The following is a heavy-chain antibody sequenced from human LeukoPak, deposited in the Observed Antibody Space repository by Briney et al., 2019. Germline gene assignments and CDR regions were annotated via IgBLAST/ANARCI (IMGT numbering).Heavy chain of an antibody. CDR1: GYTLTELS. D-gene: IGHD5-24*01. V-gene: IGHV1-24*01. CDR2: FDPEDGET. J-gene: IGHJ4*02. Sequence: GASVNVSCKVSGYTLTELSMHWVRQAPGKGLEWMGGFDPEDGETIYAQKFQGRVTMTEDTSTDTAYMELSSLRSEDTAVYYCATGGPEMATIRWHYWGQGTLVTVSS. CDR3: ATGGPEMATIRWHY.